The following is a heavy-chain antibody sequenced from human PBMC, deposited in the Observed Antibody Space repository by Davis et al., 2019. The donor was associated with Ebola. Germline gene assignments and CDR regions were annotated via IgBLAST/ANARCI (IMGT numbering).Heavy chain of an antibody. Sequence: MPSETLSLTCAVSGGSISSGGYSWSWIRQPPGKGLEWIGYMYYSGSTYYNPSLKSRVTISGDTSKNQFSLKLSSVTAADTAVYYCAKQQIPIVVVPAAFIFGGQGTLVTVSS. CDR2: MYYSGST. V-gene: IGHV4-30-4*07. CDR3: AKQQIPIVVVPAAFIF. CDR1: GGSISSGGYS. J-gene: IGHJ4*02. D-gene: IGHD2-2*01.